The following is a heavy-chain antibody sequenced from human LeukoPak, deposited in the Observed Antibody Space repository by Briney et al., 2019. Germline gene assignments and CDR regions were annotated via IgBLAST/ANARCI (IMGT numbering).Heavy chain of an antibody. CDR1: GGTFSSYA. CDR3: ARGSRRGSYVVY. V-gene: IGHV1-69*01. Sequence: APVKVSCKASGGTFSSYAISWVRQAPGQGLEWMGGIIPIFGTANYAQKFQGRVTITADESTSTAYMELSSLRSEDTAVYYCARGSRRGSYVVYWGQGTLVTVSS. D-gene: IGHD3-16*01. J-gene: IGHJ4*02. CDR2: IIPIFGTA.